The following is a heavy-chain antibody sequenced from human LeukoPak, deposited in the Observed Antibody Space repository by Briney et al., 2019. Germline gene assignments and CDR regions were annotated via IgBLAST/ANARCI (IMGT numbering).Heavy chain of an antibody. Sequence: ASVNVSCKASGYTFTSYGISWVRQAPGQGLEWMGWISTYNGNTNYAQKLRGRVTMTTDTSTSTAYMALRSLRSDDTAVYYCARGMVRGIYYFDYWGQGTLVTVSS. D-gene: IGHD3-10*01. CDR3: ARGMVRGIYYFDY. J-gene: IGHJ4*02. V-gene: IGHV1-18*01. CDR2: ISTYNGNT. CDR1: GYTFTSYG.